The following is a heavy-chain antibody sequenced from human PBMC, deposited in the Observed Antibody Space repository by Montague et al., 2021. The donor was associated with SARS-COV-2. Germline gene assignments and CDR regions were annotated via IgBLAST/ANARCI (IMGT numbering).Heavy chain of an antibody. V-gene: IGHV3-21*01. J-gene: IGHJ4*02. D-gene: IGHD1-26*01. CDR3: AREGKVGATTGLDY. CDR1: GFTFSSYS. Sequence: SLRLSCAASGFTFSSYSMNWVRQAPGKGLEWVSSISSSSSYIYYADSVKGRFTISRDNAKNSLYLQMNSLRAEDTAVYYCAREGKVGATTGLDYWGQGTLVTVSS. CDR2: ISSSSSYI.